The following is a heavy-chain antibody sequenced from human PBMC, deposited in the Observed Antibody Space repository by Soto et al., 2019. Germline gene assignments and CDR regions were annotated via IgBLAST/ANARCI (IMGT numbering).Heavy chain of an antibody. CDR3: ARGGSSSSSWFYP. CDR1: GGSISSYY. Sequence: QVQLQESGPGLVKPSETLSLTCTVSGGSISSYYWSWIRQPPGKGLEWIGYIYYSGSTNYNPSLKSRVTISVDTSKNQFSLKLSSVTAADTAVYYCARGGSSSSSWFYPWGQGTLVTVSS. V-gene: IGHV4-59*08. CDR2: IYYSGST. D-gene: IGHD6-6*01. J-gene: IGHJ5*02.